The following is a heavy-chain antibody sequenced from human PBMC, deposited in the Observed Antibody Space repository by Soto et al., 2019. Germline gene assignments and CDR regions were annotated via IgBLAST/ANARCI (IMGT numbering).Heavy chain of an antibody. V-gene: IGHV4-4*07. CDR3: VRDVGGSGWFAP. CDR2: IYSSGTT. CDR1: GISVDNYY. J-gene: IGHJ5*02. Sequence: LSLTCTVSGISVDNYYCSWIRQSSGKGLEGIGRIYSSGTTNYNTSLKSRVTMSVDMSKSQFSLNVRSVTAAATAVYYCVRDVGGSGWFAPWGQGTLVTVSS.